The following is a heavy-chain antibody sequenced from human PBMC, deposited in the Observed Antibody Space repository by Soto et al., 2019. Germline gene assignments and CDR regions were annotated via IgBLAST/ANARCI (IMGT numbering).Heavy chain of an antibody. J-gene: IGHJ4*02. V-gene: IGHV3-48*01. D-gene: IGHD3-9*01. CDR2: ISSSSGSI. CDR1: GFTFSSYS. CDR3: ASNDILTGFDH. Sequence: EEQLVESGGGLVQPGGSLRLSCAASGFTFSSYSMTWVRQAPGKGLEWVSYISSSSGSIFYADSVKGRFTISRDNAKNSLYLQMNSLRAEDTAVYFCASNDILTGFDHWGQGTLVTVSP.